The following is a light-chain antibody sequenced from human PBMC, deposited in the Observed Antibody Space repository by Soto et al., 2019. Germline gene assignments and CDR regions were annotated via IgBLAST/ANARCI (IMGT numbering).Light chain of an antibody. CDR2: DAS. CDR1: HSITNW. CDR3: QQYNNYAPT. V-gene: IGKV1-5*01. Sequence: DIQMTQSPSTLSAYVGDRVTITCRASHSITNWVAWYQQKPGKAPKLLIYDASNLESGVPSRFSGGGSGTDFTRHVSSLQADDFATYCCQQYNNYAPTFGQGTKGEF. J-gene: IGKJ1*01.